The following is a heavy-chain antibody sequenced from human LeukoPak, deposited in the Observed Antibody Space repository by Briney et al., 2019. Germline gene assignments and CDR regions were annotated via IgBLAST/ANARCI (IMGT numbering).Heavy chain of an antibody. D-gene: IGHD3-22*01. J-gene: IGHJ4*02. CDR3: ARDFYYYDSSGYYCDY. Sequence: ASVKVSCKASGYTFTSYGISWVRRAPGQGPEWMGWISAYNGNTNYAQKLQGRVTMTTDTSTSTAYMELRSLRSDDTAVYYCARDFYYYDSSGYYCDYWGQGTLVTVSS. CDR1: GYTFTSYG. V-gene: IGHV1-18*01. CDR2: ISAYNGNT.